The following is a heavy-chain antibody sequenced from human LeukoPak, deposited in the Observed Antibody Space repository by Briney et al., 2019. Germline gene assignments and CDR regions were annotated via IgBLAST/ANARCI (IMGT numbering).Heavy chain of an antibody. CDR3: ARDLIVVVPAARGYYYGIDV. V-gene: IGHV1-2*02. CDR1: GYTFTGYY. J-gene: IGHJ6*02. Sequence: ASVKLSCKASGYTFTGYYMHWVRQAPGQGLEWMGWINPNSGGTNYAQKFPGRVTMTRDTSISTGYMELSRLRSDDTAVYYCARDLIVVVPAARGYYYGIDVWGQGTTVTVSS. D-gene: IGHD2-2*01. CDR2: INPNSGGT.